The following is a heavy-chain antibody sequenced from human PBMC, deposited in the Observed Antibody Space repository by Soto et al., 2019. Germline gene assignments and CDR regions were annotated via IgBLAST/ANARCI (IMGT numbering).Heavy chain of an antibody. CDR3: ARDRDYDFWSGYYIGAYYYYYYGMDV. D-gene: IGHD3-3*01. V-gene: IGHV1-18*04. J-gene: IGHJ6*02. CDR2: ISAYNGNT. CDR1: GYTFTSYG. Sequence: ASVKVSCKASGYTFTSYGISWVRQAPGQGLEWMGWISAYNGNTNYAQKLQGRVTMTTDTSTSTAYMELRSLRSDDTVVYYCARDRDYDFWSGYYIGAYYYYYYGMDVWGQGTTVTVSS.